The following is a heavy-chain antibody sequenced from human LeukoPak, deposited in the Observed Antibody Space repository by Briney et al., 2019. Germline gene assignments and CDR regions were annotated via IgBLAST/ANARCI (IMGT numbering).Heavy chain of an antibody. J-gene: IGHJ4*02. V-gene: IGHV3-23*01. Sequence: GGSLRLSCAASGFTFSSYAMSWVRQAPGKGLEWVSAISGSGGSTYYADSVKGRFTISRDNSKNTLYLQMNSLRAEDTAGYYCAKEPEGGEVLNYFDYWGQGTLVTVSS. D-gene: IGHD1-26*01. CDR1: GFTFSSYA. CDR3: AKEPEGGEVLNYFDY. CDR2: ISGSGGST.